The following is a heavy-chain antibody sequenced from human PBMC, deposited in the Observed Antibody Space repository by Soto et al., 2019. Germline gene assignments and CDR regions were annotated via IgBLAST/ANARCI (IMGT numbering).Heavy chain of an antibody. CDR2: IYYSGST. V-gene: IGHV4-59*01. CDR3: AWGSSSGGYFDY. CDR1: GGSISSYY. D-gene: IGHD6-6*01. Sequence: SETLSLTCTVSGGSISSYYWSWIRQPPGKGLEWIGYIYYSGSTNYNPSLKSRVTISVDTSKNQFSLKLSSVTAADTAVYYRAWGSSSGGYFDYWGQGTLVTVSS. J-gene: IGHJ4*02.